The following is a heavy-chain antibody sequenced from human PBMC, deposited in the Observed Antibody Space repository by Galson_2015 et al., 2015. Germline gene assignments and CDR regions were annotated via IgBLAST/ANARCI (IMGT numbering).Heavy chain of an antibody. CDR1: GFTFSDYY. Sequence: SLRLSCAASGFTFSDYYMSWIRQAPGKGLEWVSYISSSSSYTNYADPVKGRFTISRDNAKNSLYLQMNSLRAEDTAVYYCARVREQLVEFYYYYMDVWGKGTTVTVSS. V-gene: IGHV3-11*05. CDR2: ISSSSSYT. J-gene: IGHJ6*03. CDR3: ARVREQLVEFYYYYMDV. D-gene: IGHD6-6*01.